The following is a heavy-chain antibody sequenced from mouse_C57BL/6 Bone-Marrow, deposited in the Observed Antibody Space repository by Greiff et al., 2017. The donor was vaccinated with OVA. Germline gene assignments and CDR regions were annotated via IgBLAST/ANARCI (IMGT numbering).Heavy chain of an antibody. CDR1: GYTFTSYW. CDR3: TRGLMDGYYWYFDV. D-gene: IGHD2-3*01. Sequence: EVQLQQSGTVLARPGASVKMSCKTSGYTFTSYWMHWVKQRPGQGLEWIGAIYPGNSDTSYNQKFKGKAKLTAVTSASTAYMELSSLTNEDSAVDYCTRGLMDGYYWYFDVWGTGTTVTVSS. V-gene: IGHV1-5*01. CDR2: IYPGNSDT. J-gene: IGHJ1*03.